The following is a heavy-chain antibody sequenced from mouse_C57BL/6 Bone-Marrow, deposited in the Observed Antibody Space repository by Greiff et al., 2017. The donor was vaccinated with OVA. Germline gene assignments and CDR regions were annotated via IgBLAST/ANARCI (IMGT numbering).Heavy chain of an antibody. CDR1: GFTFSSYG. Sequence: EVMLVESGGDLVKPGGSLKLSCAASGFTFSSYGMSWVRQTPDKRLEWVATISSGGSYTYYPDSVKGRFTISRDNAKNTLYLQMSSLKSEDTAMYYCARRGVTTKETWFAYWGQGTLVTVSA. D-gene: IGHD2-2*01. V-gene: IGHV5-6*02. CDR2: ISSGGSYT. J-gene: IGHJ3*01. CDR3: ARRGVTTKETWFAY.